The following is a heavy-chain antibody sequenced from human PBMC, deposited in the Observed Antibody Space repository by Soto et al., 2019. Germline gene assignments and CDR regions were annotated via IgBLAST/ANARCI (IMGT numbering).Heavy chain of an antibody. V-gene: IGHV3-23*01. CDR3: AKDGTERSSWYGVPYNWFAP. CDR2: ISGSGGST. D-gene: IGHD6-13*01. CDR1: GFTFSSYA. J-gene: IGHJ5*02. Sequence: GGSLRLSCAASGFTFSSYAMSWVRQAPGKGLEWVSAISGSGGSTYYADSVKGRFTISRDNSKNTLYLQMNSLRAEDTAVYYCAKDGTERSSWYGVPYNWFAPWGQGTLVTVSS.